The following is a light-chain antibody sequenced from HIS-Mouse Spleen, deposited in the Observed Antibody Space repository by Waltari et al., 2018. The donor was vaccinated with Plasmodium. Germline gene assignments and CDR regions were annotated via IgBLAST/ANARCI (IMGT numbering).Light chain of an antibody. CDR2: DAS. V-gene: IGKV3-11*01. CDR1: QSVSSY. CDR3: QQRSNGPRT. Sequence: EIVFTHSPATLSLSPGERATFSCRASQSVSSYLAWYQQKPGQAPRLLIYDASNRATGIPARFSGSGSGTDFTLTISSLEPEDFAVYYCQQRSNGPRTFGQGTKLEIK. J-gene: IGKJ2*01.